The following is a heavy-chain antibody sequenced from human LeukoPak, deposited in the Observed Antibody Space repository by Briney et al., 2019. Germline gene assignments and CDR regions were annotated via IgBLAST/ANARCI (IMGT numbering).Heavy chain of an antibody. D-gene: IGHD6-13*01. V-gene: IGHV4-31*02. Sequence: LRLSCAASGFTLSSYAMSWVRQHPGRGLEWIGYIYYSGSTYYNPSLKSRVTISVDTSKNQFSLKLSSVTAADTAVYYCARVSSSSWYTLDYWGQGTLVTVSS. CDR3: ARVSSSSWYTLDY. CDR2: IYYSGST. J-gene: IGHJ4*02. CDR1: GFTLSSYA.